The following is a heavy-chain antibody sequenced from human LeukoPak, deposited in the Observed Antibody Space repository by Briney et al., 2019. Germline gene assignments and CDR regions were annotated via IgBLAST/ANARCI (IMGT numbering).Heavy chain of an antibody. CDR1: GGSFSGYY. CDR2: INHSGST. V-gene: IGHV4-34*01. Sequence: SETLSLTCAVYGGSFSGYYWSWIRQPPGKGLEWIGEINHSGSTNYNPSLKSRVTISVDTSKNQFSLKLSSVTAADTAVYYCARMLTNWSYGYWGQGTLVTVSS. CDR3: ARMLTNWSYGY. D-gene: IGHD1-7*01. J-gene: IGHJ4*02.